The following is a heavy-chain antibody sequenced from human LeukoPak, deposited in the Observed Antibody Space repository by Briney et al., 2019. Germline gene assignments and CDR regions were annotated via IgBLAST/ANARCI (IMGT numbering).Heavy chain of an antibody. D-gene: IGHD2-21*02. Sequence: PGGSLRLSCVASGFTFSSYAMSWVRQAPGKGLEWVSAISGSGGSTYYADSVKGRFTISRDNSKNTLYLQMNSLRAEDTAVYYCANFGVVVTATTIPGVDYWGQGTLVTVSS. CDR3: ANFGVVVTATTIPGVDY. J-gene: IGHJ4*02. CDR1: GFTFSSYA. CDR2: ISGSGGST. V-gene: IGHV3-23*01.